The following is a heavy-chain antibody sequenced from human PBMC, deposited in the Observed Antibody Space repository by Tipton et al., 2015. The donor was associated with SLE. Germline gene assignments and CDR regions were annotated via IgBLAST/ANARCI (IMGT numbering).Heavy chain of an antibody. V-gene: IGHV4-61*09. Sequence: TLSLTCTVSGGSMSSDTYYWSWIRQPAGKGLECTGHVSSRGSPTYHPSLKSRVTISVDTSKNQFSLRLTSVTAADTAVYYCATGRGADGYYTYGLDVWGQGATVTVSS. J-gene: IGHJ6*02. CDR3: ATGRGADGYYTYGLDV. D-gene: IGHD1-26*01. CDR2: VSSRGSP. CDR1: GGSMSSDTYY.